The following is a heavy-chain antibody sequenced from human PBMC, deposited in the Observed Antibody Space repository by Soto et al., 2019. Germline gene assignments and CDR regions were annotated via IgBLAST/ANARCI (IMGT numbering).Heavy chain of an antibody. Sequence: GGSLRLSCAASGFTFSNAWMNWVRQAPGKGLVWVSRINSDGSTTTYADSVKGRFTISRDNAKNTLYLQMNSLRVEDTAVYYCARVLTGSYNWFDPWGQGTLVTVSS. CDR2: INSDGSTT. D-gene: IGHD1-26*01. CDR1: GFTFSNAW. CDR3: ARVLTGSYNWFDP. V-gene: IGHV3-74*01. J-gene: IGHJ5*02.